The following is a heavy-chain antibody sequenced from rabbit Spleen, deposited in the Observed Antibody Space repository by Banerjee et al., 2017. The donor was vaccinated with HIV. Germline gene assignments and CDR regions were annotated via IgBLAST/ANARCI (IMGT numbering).Heavy chain of an antibody. CDR1: GFSFINGYV. D-gene: IGHD1-1*01. CDR3: ARGLSYDDTGGYVDL. CDR2: IAADSGST. V-gene: IGHV1S45*01. Sequence: QEQLEESGGDLVKPEGSLTLTCKASGFSFINGYVMCWVRQPPGKGPEWIACIAADSGSTYYASWAKGRFTISKTSSTTVTLQMTSLTAADTATYFCARGLSYDDTGGYVDLWGLGTLVTVS. J-gene: IGHJ4*01.